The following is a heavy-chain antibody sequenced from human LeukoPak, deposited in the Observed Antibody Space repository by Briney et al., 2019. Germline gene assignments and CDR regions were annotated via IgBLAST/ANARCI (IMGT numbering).Heavy chain of an antibody. CDR1: GFXFSSYW. CDR3: ARGGAGYCSGGSCPKNWFDP. CDR2: IKQDGSEK. Sequence: GGSLRLSCGASGFXFSSYWMSWVRQPPGKGLEWVANIKQDGSEKYYVDSVKGRFTISRDNARNSLYLQMNSLTAEDTAVYYCARGGAGYCSGGSCPKNWFDPWGQGTLVTASS. J-gene: IGHJ5*02. D-gene: IGHD2-15*01. V-gene: IGHV3-7*05.